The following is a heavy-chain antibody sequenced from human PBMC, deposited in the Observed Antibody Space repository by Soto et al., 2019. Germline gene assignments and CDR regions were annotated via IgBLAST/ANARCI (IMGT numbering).Heavy chain of an antibody. CDR1: GYTFTSYY. CDR3: ARGGANYYDSSGYPGHDAFDI. D-gene: IGHD3-22*01. CDR2: INPSGGST. V-gene: IGHV1-46*01. Sequence: GSVKVSCKASGYTFTSYYMHWVRQAPGQGLEWMGIINPSGGSTSYAQKFQGRVTMTRDTSTSTVYMELSSLRSEDTAVYYCARGGANYYDSSGYPGHDAFDIWGQGTMVTVSS. J-gene: IGHJ3*02.